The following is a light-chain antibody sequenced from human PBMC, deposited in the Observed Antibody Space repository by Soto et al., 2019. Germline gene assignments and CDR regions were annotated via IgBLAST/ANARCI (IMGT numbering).Light chain of an antibody. CDR1: QSVSSN. V-gene: IGKV3-15*01. J-gene: IGKJ2*01. CDR2: GAS. Sequence: EIVMTQSPATLSVSPGERATLSCRASQSVSSNLAWYQQKPGQAPRLLIYGASTRATGIPARFSGSGSGTEFTLNISSLQSEDFAVYYCQQYNNWMYTFGQGTKLEIK. CDR3: QQYNNWMYT.